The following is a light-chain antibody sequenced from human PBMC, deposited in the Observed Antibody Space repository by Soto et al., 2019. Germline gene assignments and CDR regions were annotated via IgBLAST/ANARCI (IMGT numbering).Light chain of an antibody. CDR1: QSVSSSY. J-gene: IGKJ1*01. CDR3: HHYGSSRT. Sequence: EIVLTQSPGTLSLSPGERATLSCRASQSVSSSYLAWYQQKPGPAPRLLIYGASSSATGIPYRFSGSGSGIDFTITISRLEPDDVSVYYRHHYGSSRTFGEGTKVEIK. CDR2: GAS. V-gene: IGKV3-20*01.